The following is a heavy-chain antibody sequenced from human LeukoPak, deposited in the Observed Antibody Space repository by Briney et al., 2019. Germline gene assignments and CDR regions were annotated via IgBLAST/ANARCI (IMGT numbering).Heavy chain of an antibody. Sequence: GGSLRLSCAASGFTLSSNYVGWVRQAPGKGLEWVSHIYSSGNTYHADSVKGRFTISRDTSENMVFLQMNSLRAEDTAVYYCARQPSGGYGGNLGQYYYYGMDVWGQGTTVTVSS. D-gene: IGHD4-17*01. CDR1: GFTLSSNY. CDR2: IYSSGNT. J-gene: IGHJ6*02. CDR3: ARQPSGGYGGNLGQYYYYGMDV. V-gene: IGHV3-66*04.